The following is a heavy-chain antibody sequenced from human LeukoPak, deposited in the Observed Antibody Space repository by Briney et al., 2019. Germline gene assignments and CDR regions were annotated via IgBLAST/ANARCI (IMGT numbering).Heavy chain of an antibody. D-gene: IGHD5-24*01. CDR1: GFTFSHYA. CDR2: ISKSGDDT. CDR3: VKDEMAVAIFDY. J-gene: IGHJ4*02. V-gene: IGHV3-23*01. Sequence: GGSLRLSCAASGFTFSHYAISWVRQAAGKGLEWVSAISKSGDDTYYADSVKGRFAISRDNSKNMLYLQMNSLRVGDTAVYYCVKDEMAVAIFDYWGQGTLVTVSS.